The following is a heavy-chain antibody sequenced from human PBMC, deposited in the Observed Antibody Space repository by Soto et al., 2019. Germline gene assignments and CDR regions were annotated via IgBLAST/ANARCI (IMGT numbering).Heavy chain of an antibody. V-gene: IGHV3-64D*06. Sequence: GGSLRLSCSASGFIFSTFGMFWVRQAPGQGLEYVSAIFYSGSGSYYADPVRGRFTVSRDNSKNMFYLQMSSLRVEDTALYFCVRGPSRGSSLFGPLDYWGQGTQDTVSS. CDR1: GFIFSTFG. CDR3: VRGPSRGSSLFGPLDY. D-gene: IGHD3-3*01. CDR2: IFYSGSGS. J-gene: IGHJ4*02.